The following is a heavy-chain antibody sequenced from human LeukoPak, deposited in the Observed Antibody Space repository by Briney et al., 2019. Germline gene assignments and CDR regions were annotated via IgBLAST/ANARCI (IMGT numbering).Heavy chain of an antibody. J-gene: IGHJ5*02. CDR2: IYYSGST. CDR1: GGSISSGGYY. Sequence: SQTLSLTCTVSGGSISSGGYYWSWIRQHPGKGLEWIGYIYYSGSTYYNPPLKSRVTISVDTSKNQFSLKLSSVTAADTAVYYCASEVIVATIWGNWFDPWGQGTLVTVSS. V-gene: IGHV4-31*03. CDR3: ASEVIVATIWGNWFDP. D-gene: IGHD5-12*01.